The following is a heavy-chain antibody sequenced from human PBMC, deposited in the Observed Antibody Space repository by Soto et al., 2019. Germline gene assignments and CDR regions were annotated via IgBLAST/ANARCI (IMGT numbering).Heavy chain of an antibody. CDR1: GFTFDDYA. Sequence: EVQLVESGGGLVQPGRSLRLSCAASGFTFDDYAMHWVRQAPGKGLEWVSGISWKSGSIGYADSVKGRFTISRDNAKNSLYLQMNSLRAEDTALYYCAKDIVAGYTVRWGGMDVWGQGTTVTVSS. CDR2: ISWKSGSI. CDR3: AKDIVAGYTVRWGGMDV. J-gene: IGHJ6*02. D-gene: IGHD6-19*01. V-gene: IGHV3-9*01.